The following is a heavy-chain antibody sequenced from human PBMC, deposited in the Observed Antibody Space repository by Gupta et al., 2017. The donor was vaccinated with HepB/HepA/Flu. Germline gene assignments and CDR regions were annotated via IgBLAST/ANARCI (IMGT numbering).Heavy chain of an antibody. Sequence: QVQPVQSGAEVKKPGSSVKVSCKASGGPFSSYAISWVRQAPGQGLEWMGGIIPIFGTANYAQKFQGRVTITADESTSTAYMELSSLRSEDTAVYYCARDSAIAVFSFDYWGQGTLVTVSS. V-gene: IGHV1-69*01. J-gene: IGHJ4*02. D-gene: IGHD2-15*01. CDR3: ARDSAIAVFSFDY. CDR2: IIPIFGTA. CDR1: GGPFSSYA.